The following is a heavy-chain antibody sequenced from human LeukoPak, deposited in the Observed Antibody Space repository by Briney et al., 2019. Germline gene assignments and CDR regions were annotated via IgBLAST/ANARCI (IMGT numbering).Heavy chain of an antibody. CDR3: ARDLIYGDYAFDI. D-gene: IGHD4-17*01. V-gene: IGHV1-2*06. CDR1: GYTFTSYY. J-gene: IGHJ3*02. CDR2: ITPNSGGT. Sequence: GASVKVSCKASGYTFTSYYMHWVRQAPGQGLEWMGRITPNSGGTNYTQKFQGRVTMTRDTSISTAYMELSRLRSDDTAVYYCARDLIYGDYAFDIWGQGTMVTVSS.